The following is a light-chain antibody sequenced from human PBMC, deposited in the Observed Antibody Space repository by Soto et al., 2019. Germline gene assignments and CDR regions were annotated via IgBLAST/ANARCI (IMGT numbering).Light chain of an antibody. CDR1: QSVSSN. V-gene: IGKV3-15*01. CDR3: QQYYNWPPRVT. J-gene: IGKJ5*01. CDR2: GAS. Sequence: EIVLTQSPGTLSLSPGERATLSCRAIQSVSSNLAWYQQKPGQAPRLLIYGASTRASGLPARFSGSGSGTEFTLTISSLQSEDFAVYYCQQYYNWPPRVTFGQGTRLEIK.